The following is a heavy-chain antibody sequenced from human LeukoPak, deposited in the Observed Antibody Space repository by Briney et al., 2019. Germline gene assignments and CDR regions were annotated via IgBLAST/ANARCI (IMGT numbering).Heavy chain of an antibody. CDR1: GVSISSSSYY. D-gene: IGHD1-26*01. V-gene: IGHV4-39*01. CDR3: ASEGGGDAFDI. CDR2: IYYSGST. Sequence: SETLSLTCTVSGVSISSSSYYWGWIRQPPGKGLEWIGSIYYSGSTYYNPSLKSRVTISVDTSKNQFSLKLSSVTAADTAVYYCASEGGGDAFDIWGQGTMVTVSS. J-gene: IGHJ3*02.